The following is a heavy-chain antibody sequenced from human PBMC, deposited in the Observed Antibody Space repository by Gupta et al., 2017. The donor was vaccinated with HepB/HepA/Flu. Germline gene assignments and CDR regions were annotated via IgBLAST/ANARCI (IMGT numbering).Heavy chain of an antibody. CDR2: IKQDGSEK. CDR1: GFTFSSYW. Sequence: EVQLVESGGGLVQPGGSLRLSCAASGFTFSSYWMIWVRQAPGKGLEWVANIKQDGSEKYYVDSVKGRFTISRDNAKNSLYLQMNSLRAEDTAVYYCARDGSSWYYYYYYMDVWGKGTTVTVSS. J-gene: IGHJ6*03. V-gene: IGHV3-7*01. D-gene: IGHD6-13*01. CDR3: ARDGSSWYYYYYYMDV.